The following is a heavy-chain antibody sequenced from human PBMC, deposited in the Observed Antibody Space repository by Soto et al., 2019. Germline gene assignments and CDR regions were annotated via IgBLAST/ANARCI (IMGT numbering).Heavy chain of an antibody. CDR1: GFTFSSYA. CDR2: ISGSGDKT. D-gene: IGHD6-13*01. Sequence: QPAGSLRLSCAASGFTFSSYAMSWVRQAPGKGLEWVSAISGSGDKTYYADSVKGRITISRDNSKNTLYLQMNSLRAEDTAVYYCAKDGKIAAAGTWVKYFDYWGQGTLVTVPQ. V-gene: IGHV3-23*01. J-gene: IGHJ4*02. CDR3: AKDGKIAAAGTWVKYFDY.